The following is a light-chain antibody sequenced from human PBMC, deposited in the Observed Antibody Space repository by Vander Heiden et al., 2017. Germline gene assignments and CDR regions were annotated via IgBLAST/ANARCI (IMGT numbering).Light chain of an antibody. CDR1: QGISNY. CDR2: AAS. CDR3: QKYNSART. Sequence: DIQMTQSPSSLSASVGDRFTITCRASQGISNYLAWYQQKPGKVPKLLIYAASTLQSGVPSRFSGSGSGTDFTLTISSLQPEDVATYYCQKYNSARTFGGGTKVEIK. V-gene: IGKV1-27*01. J-gene: IGKJ4*01.